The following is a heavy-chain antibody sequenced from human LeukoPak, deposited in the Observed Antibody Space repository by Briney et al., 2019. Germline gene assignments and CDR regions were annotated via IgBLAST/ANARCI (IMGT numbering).Heavy chain of an antibody. CDR1: VMSLTNYG. Sequence: GGSLRLSCVVSVMSLTNYGMTWVRQAPGKGLEWVSYISEGGGSITYADSVKGRFAISRDTSLNTLYLQMNNLRAEDTAVYFCAKRGVVIRGILVIGYHQEAYHYDFWGQGVLVTVSS. D-gene: IGHD3-10*01. J-gene: IGHJ4*02. CDR3: AKRGVVIRGILVIGYHQEAYHYDF. CDR2: ISEGGGSI. V-gene: IGHV3-23*01.